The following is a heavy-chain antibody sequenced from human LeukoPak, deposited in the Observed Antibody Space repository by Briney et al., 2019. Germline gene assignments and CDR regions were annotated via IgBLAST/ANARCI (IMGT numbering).Heavy chain of an antibody. Sequence: PGGSLRLSCAASGLTVSSNYMSWVRQAPGKGLEWVSVIYSGGSTHYADSVKGRFTISRENAKNSLYLQMNSLRAGDTAVYYCARASMVRGVPFDYWGQGTLVTVSS. CDR2: IYSGGST. D-gene: IGHD3-10*01. CDR1: GLTVSSNY. J-gene: IGHJ4*02. V-gene: IGHV3-66*01. CDR3: ARASMVRGVPFDY.